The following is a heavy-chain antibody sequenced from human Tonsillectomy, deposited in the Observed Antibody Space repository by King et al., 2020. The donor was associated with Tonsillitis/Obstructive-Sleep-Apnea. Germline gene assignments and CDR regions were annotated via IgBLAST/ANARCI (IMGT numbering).Heavy chain of an antibody. V-gene: IGHV3-11*05. J-gene: IGHJ3*02. CDR1: GFTFTDYY. CDR3: ARGTYYYDTSGKPTPSYAFDI. D-gene: IGHD3-22*01. Sequence: VQLVESGGGLVNPGGSLRLSCAASGFTFTDYYMSWIRQAPGKGLEWVSYITGSSSYTNYADSVKGRFTISRDNAKNSLYLQGKSLRAEDTSVYYCARGTYYYDTSGKPTPSYAFDIWGQGTMVTVSS. CDR2: ITGSSSYT.